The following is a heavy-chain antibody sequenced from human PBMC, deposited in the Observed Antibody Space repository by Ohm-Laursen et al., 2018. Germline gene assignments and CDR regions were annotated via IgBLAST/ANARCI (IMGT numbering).Heavy chain of an antibody. J-gene: IGHJ4*02. CDR1: GFTLSNYA. CDR3: ARSSSQPSDY. Sequence: SLRLSCTASGFTLSNYAISWVRQAPGKGLEWVSSISSSSSYIYYADSVKGRFTISRDNAKNSLYLQMNSLRAEDTAVYYCARSSSQPSDYWGQGTLVTVSS. V-gene: IGHV3-21*01. D-gene: IGHD6-13*01. CDR2: ISSSSSYI.